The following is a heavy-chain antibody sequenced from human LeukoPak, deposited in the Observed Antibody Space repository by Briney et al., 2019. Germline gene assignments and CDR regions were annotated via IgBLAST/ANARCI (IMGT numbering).Heavy chain of an antibody. Sequence: TGGSLRLSCAASGFAFSSFAMGWVRQSPGKWLEWLSTINVGGNTTIYADSVKGRFTISRDNSKNTLYLHMDGLRPDDTAIYYCTRELHVAVAVADYYYFYMDVWGRGTAVSVSS. D-gene: IGHD6-19*01. CDR2: INVGGNTT. CDR1: GFAFSSFA. CDR3: TRELHVAVAVADYYYFYMDV. J-gene: IGHJ6*03. V-gene: IGHV3-23*01.